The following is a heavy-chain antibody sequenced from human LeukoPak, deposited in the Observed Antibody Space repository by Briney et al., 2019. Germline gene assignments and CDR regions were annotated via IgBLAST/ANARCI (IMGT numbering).Heavy chain of an antibody. CDR3: ARGPVDYYYYYMDV. D-gene: IGHD2-2*01. J-gene: IGHJ6*03. CDR1: GGSFSGYY. Sequence: PSETLSLTCAVYGGSFSGYYWSWVRQPPGEGLEWIGEINHSGSTNYNPSLKSRVTISVDTSKNQFSLKLSSVTAADTAVYYCARGPVDYYYYYMDVWGKGTTVTVSS. CDR2: INHSGST. V-gene: IGHV4-34*01.